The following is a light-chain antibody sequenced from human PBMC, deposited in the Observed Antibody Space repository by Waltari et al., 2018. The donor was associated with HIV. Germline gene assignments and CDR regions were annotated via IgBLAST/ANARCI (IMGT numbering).Light chain of an antibody. CDR2: LNSDGSH. CDR3: QTWGTGVWV. V-gene: IGLV4-69*01. Sequence: QLVLTQSPSASASLGASVKLTCTLSSGHSSYAIAWHQQQPEKGPRYLMKLNSDGSHSKGDGILDRFSGSSSGAERYLTISSVQSEDEADYYCQTWGTGVWVFGGGTKLTVL. J-gene: IGLJ3*02. CDR1: SGHSSYA.